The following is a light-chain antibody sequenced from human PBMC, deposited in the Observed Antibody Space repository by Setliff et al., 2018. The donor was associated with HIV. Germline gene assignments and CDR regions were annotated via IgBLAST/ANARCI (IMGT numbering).Light chain of an antibody. J-gene: IGLJ2*01. CDR2: NDS. Sequence: SYELTQPSSVSVSPGQTARITCSGDVLAKKFARWFQQKPGQAPVLVIYNDSERHSGNPERFSGSSSGTTVTLTISGAQVEDEADYYCYSAADNNLVFGGGTKVTVL. V-gene: IGLV3-27*01. CDR3: YSAADNNLV. CDR1: VLAKKF.